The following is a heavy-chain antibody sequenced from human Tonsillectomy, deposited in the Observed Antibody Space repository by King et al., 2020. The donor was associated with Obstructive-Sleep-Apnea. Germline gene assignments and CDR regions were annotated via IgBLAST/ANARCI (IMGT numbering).Heavy chain of an antibody. CDR2: ISYDGGNK. J-gene: IGHJ6*02. Sequence: VQLVQSGGGAVQPGRSLRLSCVVSGFTFSSYAMHWVRQAPGKGLEWVAVISYDGGNKYYADSVKGRFTISRDNSKDTLYLQMNHLRPEDTAVFYCAGQLELPYYYYVMDVWGQGTTVTVSS. V-gene: IGHV3-30*04. CDR3: AGQLELPYYYYVMDV. CDR1: GFTFSSYA. D-gene: IGHD1-7*01.